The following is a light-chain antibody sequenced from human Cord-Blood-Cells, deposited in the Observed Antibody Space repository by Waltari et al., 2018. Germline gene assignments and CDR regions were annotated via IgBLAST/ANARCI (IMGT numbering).Light chain of an antibody. Sequence: DIQMTQSPSSPSASVGDRVTITCQASQDISNYLNWYQQKPGKAPKLLIYDASNLETGVPSRFSGSGSGTDFTFTISSLQPEDIATYDCQQYDNLPLTFGGGTKVEIK. CDR2: DAS. CDR1: QDISNY. V-gene: IGKV1-33*01. J-gene: IGKJ4*01. CDR3: QQYDNLPLT.